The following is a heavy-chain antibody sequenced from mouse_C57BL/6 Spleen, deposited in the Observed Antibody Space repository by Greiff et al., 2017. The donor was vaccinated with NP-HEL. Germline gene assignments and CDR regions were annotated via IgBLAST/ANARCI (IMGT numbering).Heavy chain of an antibody. CDR2: IDPYDSYT. J-gene: IGHJ3*01. CDR1: GYTFTSYW. D-gene: IGHD2-3*01. Sequence: QVQLKQPGAELVMPGASVKLSCKASGYTFTSYWMHWVKQRPGQGLEWIGEIDPYDSYTNYNQKFKGKSTLTVDKSSSTAYMQLSSLTSEDAAFYYGASLDYGYYPSYWGQGTLVTVSA. CDR3: ASLDYGYYPSY. V-gene: IGHV1-69*01.